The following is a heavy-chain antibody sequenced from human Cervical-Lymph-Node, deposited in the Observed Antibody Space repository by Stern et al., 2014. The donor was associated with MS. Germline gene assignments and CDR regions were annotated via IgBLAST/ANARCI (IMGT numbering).Heavy chain of an antibody. V-gene: IGHV3-33*01. J-gene: IGHJ4*02. CDR3: ARSWTGGRAAAGTDLDY. CDR2: IWYDGSLK. D-gene: IGHD6-13*01. Sequence: VQLVESGGGVVQPGRSLRLSCAASGFTFSDYGMHWVRQAPGKGLEWVAVIWYDGSLKFYTDSVKGRFTISRDNSKNTLYLQMNSLRAEDTAVYYCARSWTGGRAAAGTDLDYWGQGTLVTVSS. CDR1: GFTFSDYG.